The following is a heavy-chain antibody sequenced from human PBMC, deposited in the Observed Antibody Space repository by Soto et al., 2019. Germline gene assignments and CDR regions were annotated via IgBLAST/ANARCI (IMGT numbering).Heavy chain of an antibody. CDR1: GFTFSSYA. J-gene: IGHJ6*02. Sequence: PGGSLRLSCAASGFTFSSYAMSWVRQAPGKGLEWVSAISGSGGSTYYADSVKGRFTISRDNSKNTLYLQMNSLRAEDTAVYYCAKDQPSSRWQWLVRSDGMDVWGQGTTVTVSS. V-gene: IGHV3-23*01. CDR2: ISGSGGST. CDR3: AKDQPSSRWQWLVRSDGMDV. D-gene: IGHD6-19*01.